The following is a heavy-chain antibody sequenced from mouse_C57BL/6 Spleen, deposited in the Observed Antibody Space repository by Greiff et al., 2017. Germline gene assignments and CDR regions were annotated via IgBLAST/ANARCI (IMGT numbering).Heavy chain of an antibody. J-gene: IGHJ2*01. CDR1: GYTFTSYW. V-gene: IGHV1-61*01. CDR2: IYPSDSAT. Sequence: QVQLKQPGAELVRPGSSVKLSCKASGYTFTSYWMDWVKQRPGQGLEWIGNIYPSDSATHYNQKFKDKATLTVDKSSSTAYMQLSSLTSEDSAVXYCAREAGYYFDYWGQGTTLTVSS. D-gene: IGHD3-2*02. CDR3: AREAGYYFDY.